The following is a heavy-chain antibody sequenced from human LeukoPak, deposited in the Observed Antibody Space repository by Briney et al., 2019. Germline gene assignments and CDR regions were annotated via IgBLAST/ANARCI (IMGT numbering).Heavy chain of an antibody. CDR1: GGTFSSYA. CDR3: ARDGGYGDDRGDWFDP. J-gene: IGHJ5*02. Sequence: PAASVKVSCKASGGTFSSYAISWVRQAPGQGLEWMGGIIPIFGTANYALKFQGRVTITADESTSTAYMELSSLRSEDTAVYYCARDGGYGDDRGDWFDPWGQGTLVTVSS. V-gene: IGHV1-69*01. CDR2: IIPIFGTA. D-gene: IGHD4-17*01.